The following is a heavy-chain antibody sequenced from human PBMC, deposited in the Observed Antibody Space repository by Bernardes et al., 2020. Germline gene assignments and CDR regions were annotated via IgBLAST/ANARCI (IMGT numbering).Heavy chain of an antibody. Sequence: VGSLCRSCAASGFTFRSSGMHWVRQAPGPGLAWVAVLWYDGSNQYYADSVKGRFTISRDNSKNTLYLQMNSLRAEDTAVYYCARDRVNYYDSSGYAFWGQGTLVTGSS. V-gene: IGHV3-33*01. J-gene: IGHJ4*02. D-gene: IGHD3-22*01. CDR2: LWYDGSNQ. CDR3: ARDRVNYYDSSGYAF. CDR1: GFTFRSSG.